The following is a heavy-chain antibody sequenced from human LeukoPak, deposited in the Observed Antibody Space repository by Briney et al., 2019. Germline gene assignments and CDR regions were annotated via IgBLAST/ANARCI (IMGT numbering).Heavy chain of an antibody. CDR3: TRAPSGYDPNWFDP. CDR1: GFTFCDYA. Sequence: PGGSLRLSCTASGFTFCDYAMSWVRQAPGKGLEWVGFIRSKAYGGTTEYAASVKGRFTISRDDSKSIPYLQMNSLKTEDTAVYYCTRAPSGYDPNWFDPWGQGTLVTVSS. CDR2: IRSKAYGGTT. D-gene: IGHD5-12*01. J-gene: IGHJ5*02. V-gene: IGHV3-49*04.